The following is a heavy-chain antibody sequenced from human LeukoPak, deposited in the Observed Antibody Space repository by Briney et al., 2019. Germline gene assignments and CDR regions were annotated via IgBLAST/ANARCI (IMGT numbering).Heavy chain of an antibody. Sequence: SGTLSLTCAVSGGSIGRSWWSWVRQPPGKGLEWIGEIFHSGSTNYNPSLKSRVTISVDKSKNHFSLELSSVTAADTAVYYCACHSGWSGPSEWGQGTLVIVSS. D-gene: IGHD6-19*01. CDR3: ACHSGWSGPSE. J-gene: IGHJ4*02. CDR2: IFHSGST. V-gene: IGHV4-4*02. CDR1: GGSIGRSW.